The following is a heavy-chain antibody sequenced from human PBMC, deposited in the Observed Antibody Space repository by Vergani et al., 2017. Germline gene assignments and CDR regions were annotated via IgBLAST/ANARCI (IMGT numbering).Heavy chain of an antibody. V-gene: IGHV1-2*02. CDR3: ARVGTSSNRDYFDY. CDR1: GYTFTDYF. D-gene: IGHD2-2*01. Sequence: QVQLVQSGAEVKKPGASLKVSCKASGYTFTDYFMHWVRQAPGQGLEWMGLINPNSGGTNYAQKFQGRVTMTRDTSISTAYMELSNLRSDDTAVYYCARVGTSSNRDYFDYWGQGTLVTVSS. J-gene: IGHJ4*02. CDR2: INPNSGGT.